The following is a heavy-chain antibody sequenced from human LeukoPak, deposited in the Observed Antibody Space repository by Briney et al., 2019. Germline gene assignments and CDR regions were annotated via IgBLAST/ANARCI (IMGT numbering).Heavy chain of an antibody. D-gene: IGHD1-26*01. Sequence: PSETLSLTCIVSGYSISSGYYWGWIRQPPGKGLEWIGSIYHSGSTNYNPSLKSRVTISFYTSKNQLSLKLSSVTAADTAVYYCATDSVGDTTAFDYWGQGTLVTVSS. CDR1: GYSISSGYY. CDR2: IYHSGST. CDR3: ATDSVGDTTAFDY. J-gene: IGHJ4*02. V-gene: IGHV4-38-2*02.